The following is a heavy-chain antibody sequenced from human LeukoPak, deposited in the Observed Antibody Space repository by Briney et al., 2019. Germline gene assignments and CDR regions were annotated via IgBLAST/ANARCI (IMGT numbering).Heavy chain of an antibody. CDR1: GGSISSYY. D-gene: IGHD4/OR15-4a*01. CDR3: ARTDYGGLSYYFDY. V-gene: IGHV4-59*01. Sequence: ASETLSLTCTVSGGSISSYYWSWIRQPPGKGLEWIGYIYYSGSTNYNPSLKSRVTISVDTSKNQFSLKLSSVTAADTAVYYCARTDYGGLSYYFDYWGQGTLVTVSS. J-gene: IGHJ4*02. CDR2: IYYSGST.